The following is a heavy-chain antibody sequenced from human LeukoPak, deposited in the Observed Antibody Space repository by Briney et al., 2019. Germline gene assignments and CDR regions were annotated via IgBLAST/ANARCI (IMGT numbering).Heavy chain of an antibody. Sequence: GGSLRLSCAASGFTLSSYAMSWVRQAPGKGLEWVSAISDTGNTYHADSVKGRFTISRDSSKNTLFLQMSRLRPEDAAVYYCAKAPVTTCRGAFCYPFDYWGLGTLVTVSS. J-gene: IGHJ4*02. CDR1: GFTLSSYA. CDR3: AKAPVTTCRGAFCYPFDY. D-gene: IGHD2-15*01. V-gene: IGHV3-23*01. CDR2: ISDTGNT.